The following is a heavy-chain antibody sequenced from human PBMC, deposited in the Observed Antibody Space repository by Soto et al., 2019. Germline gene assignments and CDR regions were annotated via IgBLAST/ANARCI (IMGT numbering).Heavy chain of an antibody. D-gene: IGHD3-22*01. CDR3: ARPMITYYGMEV. J-gene: IGHJ6*02. V-gene: IGHV5-10-1*01. CDR1: GYSFTSYW. CDR2: IDPSDSYT. Sequence: PGESLKISCKGAGYSFTSYWISWVRQMPGKGLEWMGRIDPSDSYTNYSPSFQGHVTISADKSISPAYLQWSSLKASDTAMYYCARPMITYYGMEVWGQGTTVTVSS.